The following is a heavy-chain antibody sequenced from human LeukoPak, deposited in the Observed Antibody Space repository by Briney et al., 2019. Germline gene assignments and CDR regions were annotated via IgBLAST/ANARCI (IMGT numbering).Heavy chain of an antibody. CDR1: GYRFTSYD. CDR3: ASEGFGELPYY. CDR2: IIPIFGTA. D-gene: IGHD3-10*01. J-gene: IGHJ4*02. V-gene: IGHV1-69*13. Sequence: GASVKVSCRASGYRFTSYDISWVRQAPGQGLQWMGGIIPIFGTANYAQKFQGRVTITADESTSTAYMELSSLRSEDTAVYYCASEGFGELPYYWGQGTLVTVSS.